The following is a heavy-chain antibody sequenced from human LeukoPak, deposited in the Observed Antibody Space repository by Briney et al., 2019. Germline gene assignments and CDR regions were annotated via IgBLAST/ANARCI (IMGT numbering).Heavy chain of an antibody. J-gene: IGHJ4*02. D-gene: IGHD4/OR15-4a*01. CDR3: ARSMYGEGRRIIDFDY. CDR1: GFTFSDHD. V-gene: IGHV3-72*01. CDR2: TRNKVNSYTT. Sequence: PGGSLRLSCGASGFTFSDHDIDGVRQAPGKGLEWVARTRNKVNSYTTAYAASVTGRFTVSKDDSSNSVYLQMNSLKIEDTAVYYCARSMYGEGRRIIDFDYWGQGSPLTVSS.